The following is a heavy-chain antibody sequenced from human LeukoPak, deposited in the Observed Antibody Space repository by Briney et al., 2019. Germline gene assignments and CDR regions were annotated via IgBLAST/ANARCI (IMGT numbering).Heavy chain of an antibody. Sequence: GGSLRLSCAASGFTFSTYWMHWVRHAPGKGLVWVSRIRPEGTTTAYADSVKGRFTISRDNAKSTLFLQMNSLSAEDTAVYYCARDLDWILFDYWGQGTLVTVSS. V-gene: IGHV3-74*03. CDR1: GFTFSTYW. CDR3: ARDLDWILFDY. CDR2: IRPEGTTT. J-gene: IGHJ4*02. D-gene: IGHD3-9*01.